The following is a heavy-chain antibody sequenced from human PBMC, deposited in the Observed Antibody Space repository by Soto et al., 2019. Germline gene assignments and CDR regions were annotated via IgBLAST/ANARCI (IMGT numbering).Heavy chain of an antibody. CDR2: IYNSGST. CDR3: ARDLSGYCSGGSCYPRSPYYYYGMDV. Sequence: SETLSLTCTVSGGSISSGGYYWSWIRQHPGKGLEWIGYIYNSGSTYYNPSLKSRVTISVDTSKNQFSLKLSSVTAADTAVYYCARDLSGYCSGGSCYPRSPYYYYGMDVWGQGTTVTVSS. CDR1: GGSISSGGYY. J-gene: IGHJ6*02. D-gene: IGHD2-15*01. V-gene: IGHV4-31*03.